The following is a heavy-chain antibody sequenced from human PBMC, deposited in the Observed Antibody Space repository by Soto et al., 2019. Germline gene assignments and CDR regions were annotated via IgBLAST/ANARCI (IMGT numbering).Heavy chain of an antibody. CDR2: ISSRGGRT. V-gene: IGHV3-23*01. D-gene: IGHD4-17*01. J-gene: IGHJ4*02. Sequence: EVQLLESGGGLVQPGGSLRLSCAASGFTFNSYAMSWVLQAPGKGLEWVSAISSRGGRTHYADSVKGRFTISRDNSKNTLYLQVNSLRAEDTAVYYCAKDHGPYGDGLDYWGQGTLVTVSS. CDR3: AKDHGPYGDGLDY. CDR1: GFTFNSYA.